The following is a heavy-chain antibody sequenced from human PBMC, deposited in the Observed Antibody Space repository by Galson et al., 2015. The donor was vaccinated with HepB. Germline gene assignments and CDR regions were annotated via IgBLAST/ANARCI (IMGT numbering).Heavy chain of an antibody. D-gene: IGHD3-10*01. V-gene: IGHV5-10-1*01. CDR1: GYGFTTFW. CDR3: ASRHYYYGSGTYYNVSDY. Sequence: QSGAEVKKPGESLRISCQGSGYGFTTFWITWVRQVPGKGLEWMGRIDPSDSWTDYSPSFQGHVTFSADKSITTAYLQWSSLKASDTAIYYCASRHYYYGSGTYYNVSDYWGQGTLVTVSS. J-gene: IGHJ4*02. CDR2: IDPSDSWT.